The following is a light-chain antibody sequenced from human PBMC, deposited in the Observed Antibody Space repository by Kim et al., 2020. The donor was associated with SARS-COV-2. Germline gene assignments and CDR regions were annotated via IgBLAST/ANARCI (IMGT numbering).Light chain of an antibody. V-gene: IGLV10-54*01. CDR2: RDN. CDR3: SAWDFRLNGWV. Sequence: QAGLTQPPSVSKGLRQTATLTCTGNSNNVGNQGAAWLQQHQGHPPKLLSYRDNSRPSGISERLSASRSGNTASLTITGLQPEDEADYYCSAWDFRLNGWVFGGGTQLTVL. CDR1: SNNVGNQG. J-gene: IGLJ3*02.